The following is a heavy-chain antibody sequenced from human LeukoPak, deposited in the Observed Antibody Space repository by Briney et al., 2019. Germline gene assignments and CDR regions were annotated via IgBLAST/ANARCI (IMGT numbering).Heavy chain of an antibody. J-gene: IGHJ4*02. D-gene: IGHD5-12*01. Sequence: GGSLRLSCAASGFTFSSYNMNWVRQAPGKGLEWVSSITSGSSYIYYADSVKGRFTISRDNAKNSLFLQMNSLRAEDTAVYYCAKDLGGYSGYDFDYWGQGTLVTVSS. V-gene: IGHV3-21*01. CDR1: GFTFSSYN. CDR3: AKDLGGYSGYDFDY. CDR2: ITSGSSYI.